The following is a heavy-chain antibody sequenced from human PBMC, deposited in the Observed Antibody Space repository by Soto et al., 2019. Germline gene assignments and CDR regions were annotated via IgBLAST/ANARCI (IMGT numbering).Heavy chain of an antibody. CDR2: IKQDGSEK. D-gene: IGHD3-9*01. CDR1: GFTSSSYW. Sequence: GGSLRLSGAASGFTSSSYWMSWVRQAPGKGREWVANIKQDGSEKYYVDSVKGRFTISRDNAKNSLYLQMNSLRAEDTAVYYCARDQYYDILPHMDVWGKGTTVTVSS. CDR3: ARDQYYDILPHMDV. V-gene: IGHV3-7*01. J-gene: IGHJ6*03.